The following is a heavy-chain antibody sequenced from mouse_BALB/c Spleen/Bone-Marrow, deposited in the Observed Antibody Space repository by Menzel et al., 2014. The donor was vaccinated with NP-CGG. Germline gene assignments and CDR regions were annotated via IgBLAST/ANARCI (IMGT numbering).Heavy chain of an antibody. Sequence: VHVKQSGTVLARPGASVKMSCKASGYSFTSYWMHWVKERPGQGLEWIGAIYPGNSDTSYNQKFKGKAKLTAVTSASTAYMELSSLTNGDSAVYYCARGLRWCFDVWGAGTTVTVSS. J-gene: IGHJ1*01. CDR2: IYPGNSDT. V-gene: IGHV1-5*01. CDR3: ARGLRWCFDV. CDR1: GYSFTSYW. D-gene: IGHD1-1*01.